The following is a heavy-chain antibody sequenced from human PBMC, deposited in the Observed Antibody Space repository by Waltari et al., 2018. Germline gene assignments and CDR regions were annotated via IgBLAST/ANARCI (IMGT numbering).Heavy chain of an antibody. Sequence: QLQLQESGPRLVKPAATLSLTCTVSGDSVSSGPYFWAWIRQPPGKGLEWLGSMFYSGTTYHNSSLKSRVTISVDTSKNQVSLQLKSVTAADTAVYFCARDRSGTINSFDPWGRRTLVTVSS. CDR2: MFYSGTT. CDR1: GDSVSSGPYF. D-gene: IGHD1-26*01. CDR3: ARDRSGTINSFDP. J-gene: IGHJ5*02. V-gene: IGHV4-39*07.